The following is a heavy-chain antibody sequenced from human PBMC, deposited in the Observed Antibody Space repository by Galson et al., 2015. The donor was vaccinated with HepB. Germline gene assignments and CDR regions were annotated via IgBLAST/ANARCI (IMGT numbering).Heavy chain of an antibody. J-gene: IGHJ4*02. D-gene: IGHD1-26*01. V-gene: IGHV3-21*01. CDR3: ASSQELLPHFDY. CDR1: GFTFSSYS. CDR2: ISSSSSYI. Sequence: SLRLSCAASGFTFSSYSMNWVRQAPGKGLEWVSSISSSSSYIYYADSVKGRFTISRDNAKNSLYLQMNSLRAEDTAVYYCASSQELLPHFDYWGQGTLVTVSS.